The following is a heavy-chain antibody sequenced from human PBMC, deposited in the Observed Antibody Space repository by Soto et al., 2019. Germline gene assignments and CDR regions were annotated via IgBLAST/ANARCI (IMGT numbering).Heavy chain of an antibody. V-gene: IGHV1-69*13. J-gene: IGHJ6*02. CDR1: VGTFVSYA. Sequence: APVKVPCKPSVGTFVSYAFSWVRQAPGQGLEWMGGISPISDPPKYAQRFQARVTITADDPTRTVYMGLSSLRSEDTAVYYCATFHHSGYYYAMDVWGQGTTVTVSS. D-gene: IGHD6-19*01. CDR3: ATFHHSGYYYAMDV. CDR2: ISPISDPP.